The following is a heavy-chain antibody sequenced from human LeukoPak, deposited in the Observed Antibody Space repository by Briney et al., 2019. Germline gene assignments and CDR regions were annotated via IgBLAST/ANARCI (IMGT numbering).Heavy chain of an antibody. CDR3: AREVDTVMAYFDY. Sequence: SETLSLTCAVSGGSISSGGYSWSWIRQPPGKGLEWIGYIYHSGSTYYNPSLKSRVTISVDRSKNQFSLKLSSMTAADTAVYYCAREVDTVMAYFDYWGQGTLVTASS. J-gene: IGHJ4*02. CDR1: GGSISSGGYS. CDR2: IYHSGST. V-gene: IGHV4-30-2*01. D-gene: IGHD5-18*01.